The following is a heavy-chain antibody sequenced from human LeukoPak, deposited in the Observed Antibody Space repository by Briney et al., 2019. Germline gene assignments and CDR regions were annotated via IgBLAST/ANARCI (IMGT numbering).Heavy chain of an antibody. Sequence: GGSVRLSCAASGFTFSSYGMHWVRQAPGKGLEWVAFIRYDGSNKYYADSVKGRFTISRDNSKNTLYLQMNSLRAEDTAVYYCAKDPKGIAAAGTFDYWGQGTLVTVSS. D-gene: IGHD6-13*01. CDR1: GFTFSSYG. J-gene: IGHJ4*02. CDR3: AKDPKGIAAAGTFDY. CDR2: IRYDGSNK. V-gene: IGHV3-30*02.